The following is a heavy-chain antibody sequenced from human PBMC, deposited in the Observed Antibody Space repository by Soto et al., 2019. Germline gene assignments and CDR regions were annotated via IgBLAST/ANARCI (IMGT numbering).Heavy chain of an antibody. D-gene: IGHD3-22*01. CDR2: ISSNGGST. CDR1: GFTFSSYA. V-gene: IGHV3-64*01. CDR3: ARGVVINGPHPWNFDY. J-gene: IGHJ4*02. Sequence: GGSLRLSCAASGFTFSSYAMHWVRQAPGKGLEYVSAISSNGGSTYYANSVKGRFTISRDNSKNTLYLQMGSLRAEDMAVYYRARGVVINGPHPWNFDYWGQGTLVTVSS.